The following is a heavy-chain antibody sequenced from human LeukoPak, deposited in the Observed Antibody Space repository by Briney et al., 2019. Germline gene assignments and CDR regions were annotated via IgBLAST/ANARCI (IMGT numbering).Heavy chain of an antibody. Sequence: GESLKISCKGSGYSFTSYWIGWVRQMPGKGLEWMGIIYPGDSDTRYSPSFQGQVTISADKSISTAYLQWSSLKASDTAMYYCARHPIAADYGLTLEVFDYWGQGTLVTVSS. CDR2: IYPGDSDT. V-gene: IGHV5-51*01. CDR1: GYSFTSYW. CDR3: ARHPIAADYGLTLEVFDY. D-gene: IGHD6-13*01. J-gene: IGHJ4*02.